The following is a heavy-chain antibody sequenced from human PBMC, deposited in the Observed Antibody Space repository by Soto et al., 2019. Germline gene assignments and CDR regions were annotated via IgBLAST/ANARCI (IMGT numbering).Heavy chain of an antibody. D-gene: IGHD2-15*01. J-gene: IGHJ5*02. CDR3: ARVLTPNWFAP. Sequence: ASVKVSCKTSGYAFTNSTIHWVRQAPGQSLEWMGWINGGTGHTRYSQKFQARVTITKDSSASSAYMELSSLRSEDTAVYYCARVLTPNWFAPWGQGTLVTVSS. CDR2: INGGTGHT. V-gene: IGHV1-3*01. CDR1: GYAFTNST.